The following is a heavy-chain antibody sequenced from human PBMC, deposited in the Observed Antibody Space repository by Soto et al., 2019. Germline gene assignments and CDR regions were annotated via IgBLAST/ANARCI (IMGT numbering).Heavy chain of an antibody. D-gene: IGHD6-6*01. CDR2: IYYSGST. J-gene: IGHJ5*02. Sequence: PSETLSLTCTVSGASISNVGYYWTWIRQSPGKGLEWIGYIYYSGSTYYNPSLESRVAISLDTSRSQFSLTLHSVTAADTAIYYCARDRHNNFFDPWGQGTLVTVS. CDR1: GASISNVGYY. CDR3: ARDRHNNFFDP. V-gene: IGHV4-31*03.